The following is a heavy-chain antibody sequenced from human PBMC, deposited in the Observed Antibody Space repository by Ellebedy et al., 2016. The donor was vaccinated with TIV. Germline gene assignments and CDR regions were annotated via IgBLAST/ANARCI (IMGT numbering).Heavy chain of an antibody. CDR1: GGSVSRYY. D-gene: IGHD3-16*01. CDR2: IYPSGSS. J-gene: IGHJ4*02. CDR3: ARDGGGHYFDY. Sequence: MPSETLSLTCTVSGGSVSRYYWNWIRQPAGEGLEWIGRIYPSGSSNYNPSLRSRVTVSVDTSKDQFSLRLRSGTAADTAVYYRARDGGGHYFDYWGQGTLVTVSS. V-gene: IGHV4-4*07.